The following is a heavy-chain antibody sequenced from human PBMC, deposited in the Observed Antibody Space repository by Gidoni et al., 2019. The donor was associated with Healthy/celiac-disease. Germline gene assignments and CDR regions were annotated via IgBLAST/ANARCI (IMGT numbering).Heavy chain of an antibody. V-gene: IGHV3-66*02. CDR3: ARVRGYSGYPFDY. D-gene: IGHD5-12*01. Sequence: EVQLVESGGGLVQPGGSLRLSCAASGFTVSSNYMSWVRQAPGKGLEWVSVIYSGGSTYYADSVKGRFTISRDNSKNTLYLQMNSLRAEDTAVYYCARVRGYSGYPFDYWGQGTLVTVSS. CDR2: IYSGGST. J-gene: IGHJ4*02. CDR1: GFTVSSNY.